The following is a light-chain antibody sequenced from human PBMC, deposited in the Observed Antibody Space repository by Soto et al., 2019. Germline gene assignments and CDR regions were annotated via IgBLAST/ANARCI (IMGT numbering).Light chain of an antibody. CDR1: QSINRW. J-gene: IGKJ1*01. Sequence: DIQMTQSPSTLSASVGDRVTITCRASQSINRWLAWYQQKPGKAPKLLIYWASSLVSGVPSRFSGRGSGTEYTLTISSLQPDDFAAYYCQQYESDSRTFGQRTKVEIK. CDR3: QQYESDSRT. CDR2: WAS. V-gene: IGKV1-5*03.